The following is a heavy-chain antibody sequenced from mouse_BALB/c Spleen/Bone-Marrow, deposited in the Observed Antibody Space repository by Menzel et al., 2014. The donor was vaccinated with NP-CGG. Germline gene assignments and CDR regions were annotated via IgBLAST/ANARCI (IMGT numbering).Heavy chain of an antibody. Sequence: EVQRVESGGGLVQPGGSLKLSCAASGFDFSRYWMSWVRQAPGKGVEWIGEINPDSSTINYTPSLNDKFIISRDNAKNTLYLQMSKVRSQDTALYYCARLYYYGNFSYWGQGTTLTVSS. CDR1: GFDFSRYW. CDR2: INPDSSTI. J-gene: IGHJ2*01. D-gene: IGHD1-1*01. V-gene: IGHV4-1*02. CDR3: ARLYYYGNFSY.